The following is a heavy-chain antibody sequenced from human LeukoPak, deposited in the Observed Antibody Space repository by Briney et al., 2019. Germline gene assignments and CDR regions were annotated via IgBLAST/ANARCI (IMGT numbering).Heavy chain of an antibody. CDR1: GFTFSSYG. CDR2: ISYDGSNK. CDR3: AKERVGYGYYFDY. Sequence: GGSLRLSCAASGFTFSSYGMHWVRQAPGKGLGWVAVISYDGSNKYYADSVKGRFTISRDNSKNTLYLQMNSLRAEDTAVYYCAKERVGYGYYFDYWGQGTLVTVSS. J-gene: IGHJ4*02. V-gene: IGHV3-30*18. D-gene: IGHD5-18*01.